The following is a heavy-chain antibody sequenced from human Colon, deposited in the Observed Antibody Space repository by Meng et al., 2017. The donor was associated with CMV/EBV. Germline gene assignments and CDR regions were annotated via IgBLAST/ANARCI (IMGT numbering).Heavy chain of an antibody. Sequence: HVQMVQSEAEVKKPGASVKVSCKASGYTFSTYYMHWVRLAPGQGLEWMGRVDPGGGAKYTQKFQGRVTMTRDTSTSTVHMELNSLTFADTAVYYCARELGGTYYFDFWGQGTLVTVSS. CDR1: GYTFSTYY. J-gene: IGHJ4*02. V-gene: IGHV1-46*01. CDR3: ARELGGTYYFDF. CDR2: VDPGGGA. D-gene: IGHD1-26*01.